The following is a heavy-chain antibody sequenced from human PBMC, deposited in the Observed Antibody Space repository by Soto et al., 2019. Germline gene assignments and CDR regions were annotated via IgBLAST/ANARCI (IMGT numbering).Heavy chain of an antibody. D-gene: IGHD3-3*01. Sequence: SETLSLTCTVSGGSISSYYWSWIRQPPGKGLEWIGYIYYSGSTNYNPSLKSRVTISVDTSKNQFSLKLSSVTAADTAVYYCARVEITIFGVALDPWGQGTLVTVSS. CDR1: GGSISSYY. CDR3: ARVEITIFGVALDP. J-gene: IGHJ5*02. CDR2: IYYSGST. V-gene: IGHV4-59*01.